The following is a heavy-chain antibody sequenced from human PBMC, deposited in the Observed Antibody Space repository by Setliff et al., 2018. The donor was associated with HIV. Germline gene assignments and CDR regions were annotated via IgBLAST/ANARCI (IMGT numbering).Heavy chain of an antibody. D-gene: IGHD2-8*01. CDR3: ARRGRDGVFIMFATGFDP. V-gene: IGHV4-30-4*08. CDR1: GDSINSGNYY. Sequence: SETLSLTCTVSGDSINSGNYYWSWTRQHPGKGLEWIGYIYYSGSTYYSPSLKSRVTISEDTSENQFSLKLNSVTAADTAVYYCARRGRDGVFIMFATGFDPWGQGALVTVSS. CDR2: IYYSGST. J-gene: IGHJ5*02.